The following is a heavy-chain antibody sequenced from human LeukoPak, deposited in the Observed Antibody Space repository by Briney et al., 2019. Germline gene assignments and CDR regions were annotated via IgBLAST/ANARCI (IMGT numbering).Heavy chain of an antibody. V-gene: IGHV5-51*03. D-gene: IGHD1-26*01. CDR2: IYPGDSDT. CDR3: ARSYKFNSGSYSGVDY. Sequence: GASVKVSCTASGGTFSSYAISWVRQAPGQGLEWMGGIIYPGDSDTRYSPSFQGQVTISADKSISTAYLQWSSLKASDTAMYYCARSYKFNSGSYSGVDYWGQGTLVTVSS. J-gene: IGHJ4*02. CDR1: GGTFSSYA.